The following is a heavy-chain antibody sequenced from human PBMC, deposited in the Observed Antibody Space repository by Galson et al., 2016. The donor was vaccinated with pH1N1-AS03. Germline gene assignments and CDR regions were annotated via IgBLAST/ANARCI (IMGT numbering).Heavy chain of an antibody. Sequence: VYGGSFNNYYWNWIRQSPGKGLEWVGEINHSGSTDYNPSLKSRVTISVDPSKNQISLNLNSVTAADTAMYYCVRGSYSSGWYRGRNAFDIWGQGTMVTVSS. CDR3: VRGSYSSGWYRGRNAFDI. V-gene: IGHV4-34*01. D-gene: IGHD6-19*01. CDR1: GGSFNNYY. J-gene: IGHJ3*02. CDR2: INHSGST.